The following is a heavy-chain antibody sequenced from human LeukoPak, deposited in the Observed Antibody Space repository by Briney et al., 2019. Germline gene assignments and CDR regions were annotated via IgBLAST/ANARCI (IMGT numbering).Heavy chain of an antibody. CDR2: ISSSSSYI. Sequence: GGSLRLSCAASGFSFSSFAMSWVRQAPGKGLEWVSAISSSSSYIYYADSVKGRFTISRDNAQNSLFLQMSSLRAEDTAVYYCARDGRPSPLWGQGTLVTVSS. V-gene: IGHV3-21*01. D-gene: IGHD1-26*01. CDR1: GFSFSSFA. J-gene: IGHJ4*02. CDR3: ARDGRPSPL.